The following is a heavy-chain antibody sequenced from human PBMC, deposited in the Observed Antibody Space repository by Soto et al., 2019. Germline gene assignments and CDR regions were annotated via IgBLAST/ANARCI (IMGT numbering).Heavy chain of an antibody. CDR3: AHRPESGSYFDY. V-gene: IGHV2-5*02. J-gene: IGHJ4*02. Sequence: QITLKESGPPLVKPTQTLTLTCTFSGFSLSTSGVGVGWIRQPPGKALEWLALIYWDDDKRYSPSLRNRLTITKDTSKNQVVLAMTNMDPVDTATYYCAHRPESGSYFDYWGQGTLVTVSS. D-gene: IGHD1-26*01. CDR1: GFSLSTSGVG. CDR2: IYWDDDK.